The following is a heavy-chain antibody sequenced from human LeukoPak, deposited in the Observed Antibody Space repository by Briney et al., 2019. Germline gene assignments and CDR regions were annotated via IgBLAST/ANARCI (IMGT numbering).Heavy chain of an antibody. V-gene: IGHV3-23*01. J-gene: IGHJ4*02. Sequence: QPGGSLRLSCAASGFTVSSNYMSWVRQAPGKGLEWVSAISGSGGSTYYADSVKGRFTISRDNSKNTLYLQMNSLRAEDTAVYYCAKALSSSTSCKRLDYWGQGTLVTVSS. CDR2: ISGSGGST. D-gene: IGHD2-2*01. CDR1: GFTVSSNY. CDR3: AKALSSSTSCKRLDY.